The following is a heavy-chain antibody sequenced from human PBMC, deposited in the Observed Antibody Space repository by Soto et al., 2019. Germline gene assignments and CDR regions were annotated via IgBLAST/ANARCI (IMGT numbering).Heavy chain of an antibody. Sequence: QVQLVESGGGGVQPGRYLRLSCAASGFTFSSYAMHWVRQAPGKGLEWVAVISYDGSNKYYADSVKGRFTISRDNSKNTLYLQMNSLRAEDTAVYYCARLAAAGNLGQGTLVTVSS. CDR2: ISYDGSNK. D-gene: IGHD6-13*01. V-gene: IGHV3-30-3*01. CDR3: ARLAAAGN. CDR1: GFTFSSYA. J-gene: IGHJ4*02.